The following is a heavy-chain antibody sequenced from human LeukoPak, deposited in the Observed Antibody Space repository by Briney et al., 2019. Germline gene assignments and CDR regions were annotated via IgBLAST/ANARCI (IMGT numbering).Heavy chain of an antibody. V-gene: IGHV3-21*01. CDR2: ISSRSNI. J-gene: IGHJ3*02. D-gene: IGHD6-13*01. Sequence: GGSLRLSCAASGFTFSSYSMNWVRQAPGKGLEWVSSISSRSNIYYADSVKGRFTISRDNAKNSLYLQMNSLRVEDTAVYYCTRGDSSSWYSGLFDIWGQGTMVTVSS. CDR3: TRGDSSSWYSGLFDI. CDR1: GFTFSSYS.